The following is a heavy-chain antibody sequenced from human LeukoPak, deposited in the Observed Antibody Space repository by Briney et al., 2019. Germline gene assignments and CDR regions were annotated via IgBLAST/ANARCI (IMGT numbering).Heavy chain of an antibody. CDR3: ARDGSYNWNPRSGFDY. CDR2: INPNSGGT. CDR1: GYTFTGYY. J-gene: IGHJ4*02. Sequence: VASVKVSCKASGYTFTGYYMHWVRQAPGQGLEWMGWINPNSGGTNYAQKFQGRVTMTRDTSISTAYMELSRLRSDDTAVYYCARDGSYNWNPRSGFDYWGQGTLVTVSS. D-gene: IGHD1-1*01. V-gene: IGHV1-2*02.